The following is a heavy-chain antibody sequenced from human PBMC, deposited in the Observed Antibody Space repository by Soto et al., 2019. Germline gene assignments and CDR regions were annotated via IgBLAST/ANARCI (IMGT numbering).Heavy chain of an antibody. V-gene: IGHV3-23*01. D-gene: IGHD3-22*01. Sequence: EVQLLESGGGLVQPGGSLRLSCGGSGFTFNSYAMTWVRQAPGKGLEWVSAISGSGGTTYYANSVKGRFTISRDQSKDTXYLQMNXXRAEDTAIYYCAKDXXXXXXTYSDSYLDYWGQGTLVTVSS. CDR2: ISGSGGTT. CDR3: AKDXXXXXXTYSDSYLDY. CDR1: GFTFNSYA. J-gene: IGHJ4*02.